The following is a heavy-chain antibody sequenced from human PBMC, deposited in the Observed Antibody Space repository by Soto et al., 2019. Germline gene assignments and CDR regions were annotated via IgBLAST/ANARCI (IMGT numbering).Heavy chain of an antibody. J-gene: IGHJ4*02. CDR3: AKDFKAAGYFDY. CDR2: ISVSGGST. CDR1: GFTLSSSA. D-gene: IGHD6-13*01. Sequence: EVQLLESGGGLVQPGGSLRLSCAVSGFTLSSSAMSWVRQAPGKGLEWVSSISVSGGSTYYADSVKGRFTISRDNSKNTLYLQMNSLRAEDTAVYYCAKDFKAAGYFDYWGQGTLVTVSS. V-gene: IGHV3-23*01.